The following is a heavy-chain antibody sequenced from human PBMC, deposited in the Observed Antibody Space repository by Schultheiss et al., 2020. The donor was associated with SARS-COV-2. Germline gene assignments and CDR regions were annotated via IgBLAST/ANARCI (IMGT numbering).Heavy chain of an antibody. CDR1: GFTFRSYG. Sequence: LKISCVASGFTFRSYGMAWVRQAPGKGLEWISGLSASGESTYYADSVKGRFTISRDNSKNTLFLQMDSLRAEDTAVYYCATSPDAFDIWGQGTMVTVSS. CDR2: LSASGEST. CDR3: ATSPDAFDI. J-gene: IGHJ3*02. V-gene: IGHV3-23*01.